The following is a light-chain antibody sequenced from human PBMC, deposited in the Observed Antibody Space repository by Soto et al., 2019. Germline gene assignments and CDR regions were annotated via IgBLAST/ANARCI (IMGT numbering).Light chain of an antibody. J-gene: IGLJ2*01. V-gene: IGLV1-40*01. CDR3: QSYDSSLSDVV. Sequence: QLVLTQPPSVSGAPGQRVTISCTGSSSNIGAGYDVHWYQQLPGTAPKLLIYGNSNRPSGVPDRFSGSKSGTSASLAITGLQAEYEADYYCQSYDSSLSDVVFGGGTQLTVL. CDR2: GNS. CDR1: SSNIGAGYD.